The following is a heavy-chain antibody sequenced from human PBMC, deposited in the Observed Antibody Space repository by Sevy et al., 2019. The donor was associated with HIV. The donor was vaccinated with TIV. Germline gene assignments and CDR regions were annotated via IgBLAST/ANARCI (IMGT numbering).Heavy chain of an antibody. J-gene: IGHJ3*01. CDR3: ARACCSSGSFGVLGAFDF. CDR1: GDSVSSNSAA. CDR2: THYRSKWYN. V-gene: IGHV6-1*01. Sequence: SQTLSLTCAISGDSVSSNSAAWNWIRQSPSGGLEWLGRTHYRSKWYNDYAVSVKGRITINPDTSKNQFSLQLNSVTPEDTAVYYCARACCSSGSFGVLGAFDFWGQGTMVTVSS. D-gene: IGHD2-15*01.